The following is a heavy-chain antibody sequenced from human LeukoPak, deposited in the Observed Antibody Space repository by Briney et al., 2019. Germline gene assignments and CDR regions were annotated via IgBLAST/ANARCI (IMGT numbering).Heavy chain of an antibody. D-gene: IGHD1-26*01. J-gene: IGHJ6*03. CDR3: SRSGKVGATKDYYYYYMDV. CDR1: GDSVSSNSAA. Sequence: SQTLSLTCAISGDSVSSNSAAWNWIRQSPSRGLEWLGRTYYKSKWYNDYAVSVKSRITIKPENSKNQLSLQLNSVTPEDTAVYYCSRSGKVGATKDYYYYYMDVWGKGTTVTVSS. CDR2: TYYKSKWYN. V-gene: IGHV6-1*01.